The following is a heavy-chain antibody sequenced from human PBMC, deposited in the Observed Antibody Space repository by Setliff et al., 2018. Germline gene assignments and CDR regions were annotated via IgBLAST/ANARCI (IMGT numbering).Heavy chain of an antibody. V-gene: IGHV4-31*01. CDR2: IYYSGST. CDR3: ARCSGSYDAFDI. J-gene: IGHJ3*02. D-gene: IGHD1-26*01. CDR1: GGSISSGGYY. Sequence: LSLTCTVSGGSISSGGYYWSWIRQHPGMGLEWIGYIYYSGSTYHNPSLKTLVTISVDTSKNQFSLKLSSVTAADTAVYCCARCSGSYDAFDIWGQGTMGT.